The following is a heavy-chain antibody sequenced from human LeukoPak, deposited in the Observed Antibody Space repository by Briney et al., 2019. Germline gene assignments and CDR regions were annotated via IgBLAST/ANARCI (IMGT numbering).Heavy chain of an antibody. CDR1: TFTFNSYA. CDR3: ARDPPSIAARLFDY. D-gene: IGHD6-6*01. V-gene: IGHV3-21*01. CDR2: ISSSSSYI. J-gene: IGHJ4*02. Sequence: TGGSLRLSCAASTFTFNSYAMSWVRQAPGRGLEWVSSISSSSSYIYYADSVKGRFTISRDNAKNSLYLQMNSLRAEDTAVYYCARDPPSIAARLFDYWGQGTLVTVSS.